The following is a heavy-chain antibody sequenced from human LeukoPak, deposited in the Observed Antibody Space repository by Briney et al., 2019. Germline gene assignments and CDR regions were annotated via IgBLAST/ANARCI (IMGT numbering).Heavy chain of an antibody. Sequence: GASVKVSCKASGYTFTSYYMHWVRQAPGQGLEWKGIINPSGGSTSYAQKFQGRVTMTRDTSTSTVYMELSSLGSEDTAVYYRARVVEVQGQFDSWGQGTLVTVSS. CDR3: ARVVEVQGQFDS. D-gene: IGHD1-1*01. CDR2: INPSGGST. J-gene: IGHJ5*01. V-gene: IGHV1-46*01. CDR1: GYTFTSYY.